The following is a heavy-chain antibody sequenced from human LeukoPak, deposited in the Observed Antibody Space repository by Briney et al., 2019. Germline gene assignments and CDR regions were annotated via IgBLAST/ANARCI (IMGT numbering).Heavy chain of an antibody. Sequence: SETLSLTCTVSGNSISSGDYYWSWIRQPAGKGLEWIGRIYTSGSTNYNPSLKSRVTISGDTSKNQFSLRLSSVTAADTAVYYCARETSDYYGSGSYSPLTNYYYYYYMDVWGKGTTVTISS. CDR2: IYTSGST. D-gene: IGHD3-10*01. CDR3: ARETSDYYGSGSYSPLTNYYYYYYMDV. CDR1: GNSISSGDYY. V-gene: IGHV4-61*02. J-gene: IGHJ6*03.